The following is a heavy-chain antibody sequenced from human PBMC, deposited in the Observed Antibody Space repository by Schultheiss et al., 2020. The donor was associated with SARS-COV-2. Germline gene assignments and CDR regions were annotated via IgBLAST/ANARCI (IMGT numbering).Heavy chain of an antibody. CDR3: ARDIAEPANYYYGMDV. CDR2: INPNSGGT. Sequence: ASVKVSCKASGYTFTGYYMHWVRQAPGQGLEWMGWINPNSGGTNYAQKFQGRVTMTRDTSISTAYMELSRLRSDDTAVYYCARDIAEPANYYYGMDVWGQGTTVTVSS. CDR1: GYTFTGYY. J-gene: IGHJ6*02. V-gene: IGHV1-2*02. D-gene: IGHD1-14*01.